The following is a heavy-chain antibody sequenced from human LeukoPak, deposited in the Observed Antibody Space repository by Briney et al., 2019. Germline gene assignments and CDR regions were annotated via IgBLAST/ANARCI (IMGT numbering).Heavy chain of an antibody. Sequence: ASVKVSCKASGYTFTSYDINWVRQATGQGLEWMGWMNPNSGNTGYAQKFQGRVTITADESTSTAYMELSSLRSEDTAVYYCARGGWNYGVGNYYYTDVWGKGTTVTVSS. V-gene: IGHV1-8*03. D-gene: IGHD1-7*01. J-gene: IGHJ6*03. CDR2: MNPNSGNT. CDR1: GYTFTSYD. CDR3: ARGGWNYGVGNYYYTDV.